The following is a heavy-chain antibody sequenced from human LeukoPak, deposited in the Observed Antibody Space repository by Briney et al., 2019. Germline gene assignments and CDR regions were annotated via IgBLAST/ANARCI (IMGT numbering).Heavy chain of an antibody. CDR2: IYYSGST. V-gene: IGHV4-59*11. J-gene: IGHJ5*02. Sequence: PSETLSLTCTVSGGSISSHYWSWIRQPPGKGLEWIGYIYYSGSTNYNPSLKSRVTISVDTSKNQFSLKLGSVTAADTAVYYCARGDNWFDPWGQGTLVTVSS. CDR1: GGSISSHY. CDR3: ARGDNWFDP.